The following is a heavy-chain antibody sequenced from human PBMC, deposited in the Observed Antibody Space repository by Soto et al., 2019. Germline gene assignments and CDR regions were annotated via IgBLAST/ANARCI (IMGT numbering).Heavy chain of an antibody. CDR1: GYTFTGYY. CDR2: INPNSGGT. Sequence: ASVKVSCKASGYTFTGYYMHWVRQAPGQGLEWMGWINPNSGGTNYAQKFQGRVTMTRDTSISTAYMELSRLRSDDTAVYYCARGLLRYFDWFQGGGSYYYYYYGMDVWGQGTTVTSP. V-gene: IGHV1-2*02. J-gene: IGHJ6*02. CDR3: ARGLLRYFDWFQGGGSYYYYYYGMDV. D-gene: IGHD3-9*01.